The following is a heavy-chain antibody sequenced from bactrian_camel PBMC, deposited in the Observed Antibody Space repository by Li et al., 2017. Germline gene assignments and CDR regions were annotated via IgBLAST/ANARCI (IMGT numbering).Heavy chain of an antibody. CDR2: IVFDSGLT. J-gene: IGHJ4*01. Sequence: HVQLVESGGGSVQAGGSLRLSCAATGVTYTMRRMAWFRQTPGKEREGVAGIVFDSGLTAYADSVKGRFTISQDGDKNMVYLQMNNLEPEDTGMYYCAAASYWRAGTIGLREYEYRYWGQGTQVTVS. CDR3: AAASYWRAGTIGLREYEYRY. CDR1: GVTYTMRR. D-gene: IGHD8*01. V-gene: IGHV3-3*01.